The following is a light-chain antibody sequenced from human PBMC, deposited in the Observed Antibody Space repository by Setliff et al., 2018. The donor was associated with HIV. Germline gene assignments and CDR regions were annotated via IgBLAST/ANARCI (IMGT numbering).Light chain of an antibody. CDR2: NNY. J-gene: IGLJ1*01. CDR3: AVWDNGLKGYV. V-gene: IGLV1-44*01. CDR1: SSNIGVNV. Sequence: PSSSGTPGQSVTISCSGSSSNIGVNVVNWYQHLPGTSPKLLIYNNYQRPSGVPDRFSGSKSGSSGSLAISGLQSEDEADYYCAVWDNGLKGYVFGTGTKVTVL.